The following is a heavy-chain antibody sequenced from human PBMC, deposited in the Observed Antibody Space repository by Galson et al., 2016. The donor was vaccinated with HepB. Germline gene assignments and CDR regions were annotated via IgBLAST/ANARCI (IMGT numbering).Heavy chain of an antibody. CDR3: ASHEQGIVGAAPIEY. J-gene: IGHJ4*02. CDR1: GYTLTELS. Sequence: SVKVSCKVSGYTLTELSLHWVRQAPGKGLEWMGGFDPEDGEAVYAQKFQGKVTMTEDTSTDTAYMELRSLRSEDTAVYYCASHEQGIVGAAPIEYWGQGTLVAVSS. CDR2: FDPEDGEA. D-gene: IGHD1-26*01. V-gene: IGHV1-24*01.